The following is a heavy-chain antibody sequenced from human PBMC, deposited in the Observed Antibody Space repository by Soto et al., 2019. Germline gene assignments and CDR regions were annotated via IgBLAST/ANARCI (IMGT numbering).Heavy chain of an antibody. Sequence: GGSLRLSCAASGFTFSSYSMNWVRQAPGKGLEWVSSISSSSSYIYYADSVKGRFTISRDNAKNSLYLQMNSLRAEDTAVYYCARDWRGVVVVAAKEDAFDIWGQGTMVTVSS. CDR2: ISSSSSYI. V-gene: IGHV3-21*01. J-gene: IGHJ3*02. CDR3: ARDWRGVVVVAAKEDAFDI. D-gene: IGHD2-15*01. CDR1: GFTFSSYS.